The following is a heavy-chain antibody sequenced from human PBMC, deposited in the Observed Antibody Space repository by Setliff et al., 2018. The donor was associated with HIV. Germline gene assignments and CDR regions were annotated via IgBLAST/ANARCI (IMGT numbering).Heavy chain of an antibody. Sequence: LRLSCESSGFTFNNYWMSWVRQAPGKRPEWVANIKGDGNETYYVDFVKGRFTISRDNAKNSLYMQMNSLRVEDTAVYFCTRKHRPGVGMDLWGQGTTVTVSS. V-gene: IGHV3-7*01. CDR3: TRKHRPGVGMDL. CDR1: GFTFNNYW. J-gene: IGHJ6*02. CDR2: IKGDGNET.